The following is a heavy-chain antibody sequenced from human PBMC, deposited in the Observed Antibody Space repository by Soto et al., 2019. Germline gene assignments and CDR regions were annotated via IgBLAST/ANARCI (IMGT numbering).Heavy chain of an antibody. CDR2: ISWNSGTM. J-gene: IGHJ6*03. CDR1: GFSFDEYA. Sequence: EVQLVASGGGLVQPGRSLRLSCAASGFSFDEYAMHWVRQAPGKGLEWVSGISWNSGTMGYGDSVKGRFTISRDNAKNSLYLQMNSLRAEDTALYYCAKGFCSSTRCLTYSYMDVWGKGTTVTVSS. D-gene: IGHD2-2*01. CDR3: AKGFCSSTRCLTYSYMDV. V-gene: IGHV3-9*01.